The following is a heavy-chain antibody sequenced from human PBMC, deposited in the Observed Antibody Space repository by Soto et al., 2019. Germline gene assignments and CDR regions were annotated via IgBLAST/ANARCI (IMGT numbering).Heavy chain of an antibody. V-gene: IGHV3-11*06. J-gene: IGHJ4*02. CDR2: ISDITRGET. D-gene: IGHD2-15*01. CDR3: ASWKVVGSNGGFDY. CDR1: GFSFSDYY. Sequence: AGGSLRLSCAVSGFSFSDYYMSWIRQVPGKGLEWLSYISDITRGETGYADSVKGRFTVSRDSAKSSMYLQMNSLRAEDTAVYYFASWKVVGSNGGFDYCGQGALVTVSS.